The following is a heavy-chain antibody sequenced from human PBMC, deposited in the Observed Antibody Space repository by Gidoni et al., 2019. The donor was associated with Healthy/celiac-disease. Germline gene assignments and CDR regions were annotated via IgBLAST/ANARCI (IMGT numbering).Heavy chain of an antibody. CDR2: IIPICGTA. CDR3: AREVSSDYDFWSGYSGYYYYGMDV. V-gene: IGHV1-69*01. J-gene: IGHJ6*02. CDR1: GGTFSSYA. Sequence: QVQLVQSGAEVKKPGSSVKVSCKASGGTFSSYAISWVRQAPGQGLEWMGGIIPICGTANYAQKFQGRVTITADESTSTAYMELSSLRSEDTAVYYCAREVSSDYDFWSGYSGYYYYGMDVWGQGTTVTVSS. D-gene: IGHD3-3*01.